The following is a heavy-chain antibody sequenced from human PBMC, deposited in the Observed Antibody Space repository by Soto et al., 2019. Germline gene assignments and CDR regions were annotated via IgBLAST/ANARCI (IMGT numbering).Heavy chain of an antibody. J-gene: IGHJ4*02. CDR3: VKSPPATMCGVVLYYFEY. Sequence: VGFLRLSCVLFGLTLGTDAMHLVRQPPVKVLEWVSTLNGNGDSRDYADSLEVRFAISRDTSKNTLFLQMNSLRVEDTAVYYCVKSPPATMCGVVLYYFEYWGQGTLVAVSS. CDR1: GLTLGTDA. CDR2: LNGNGDSR. D-gene: IGHD2-15*01. V-gene: IGHV3-23*01.